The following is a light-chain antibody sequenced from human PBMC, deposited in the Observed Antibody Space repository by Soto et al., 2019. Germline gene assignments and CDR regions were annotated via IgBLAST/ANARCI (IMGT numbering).Light chain of an antibody. CDR1: ESVDIN. J-gene: IGKJ1*01. Sequence: EIVLTQSPATLSVSPGERVTLSCRASESVDINLAWYQQKPGQAPRLLIYGASTRATDMPGTFSGRGSGTEFTLTISSLQSEDFAVYYCQQYKNSPRTFGQGTKVDIK. V-gene: IGKV3-15*01. CDR3: QQYKNSPRT. CDR2: GAS.